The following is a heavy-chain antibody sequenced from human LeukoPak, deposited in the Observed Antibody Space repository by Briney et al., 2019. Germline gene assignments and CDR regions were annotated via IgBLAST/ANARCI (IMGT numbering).Heavy chain of an antibody. CDR3: LLQMTYGELSDPDF. J-gene: IGHJ4*02. Sequence: GGSLRLSCAASGFTLSSLAMHWVRQAPGKGLEWVSSSGTRSGTKYYADSVMGRFTISRDSAMNSVSLQINSLRAEDTAVYYCLLQMTYGELSDPDFRGQGTLVTVSS. CDR2: SGTRSGTK. D-gene: IGHD3-16*02. CDR1: GFTLSSLA. V-gene: IGHV3-21*01.